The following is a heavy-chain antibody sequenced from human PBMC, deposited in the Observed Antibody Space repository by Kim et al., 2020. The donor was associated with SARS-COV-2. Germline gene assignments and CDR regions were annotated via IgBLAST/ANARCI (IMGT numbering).Heavy chain of an antibody. D-gene: IGHD6-25*01. V-gene: IGHV4-39*01. CDR3: ARLYSGTRPPDY. J-gene: IGHJ4*02. Sequence: YYSPSLKCRFTISVDTSKNQLALKLTSLTAADTSVFYCARLYSGTRPPDYWGQGILVTVAS.